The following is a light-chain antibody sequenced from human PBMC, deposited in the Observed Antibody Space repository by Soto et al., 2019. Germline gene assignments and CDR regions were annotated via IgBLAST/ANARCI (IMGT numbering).Light chain of an antibody. CDR2: DAS. Sequence: DIQMTQSPPSLSASVGDRVTITCRASQTIGTYLNWYQKKPEKPPKLLIYDASNLQTGVPSRFSGSGSGAEFALTISSLQPEDFATFYCQQSFTIPYTFGQGTKL. V-gene: IGKV1-39*01. CDR3: QQSFTIPYT. J-gene: IGKJ2*01. CDR1: QTIGTY.